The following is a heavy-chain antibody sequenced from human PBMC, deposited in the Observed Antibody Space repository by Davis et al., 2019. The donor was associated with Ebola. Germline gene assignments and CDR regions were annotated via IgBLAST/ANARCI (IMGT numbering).Heavy chain of an antibody. CDR1: GFTFTGYY. D-gene: IGHD3-22*01. CDR2: INPNSGGT. V-gene: IGHV1-2*02. CDR3: ARDPTYYYDSTGLTDWFDP. Sequence: ASVKVSCKASGFTFTGYYMHWVRQAPGQGLEWMGWINPNSGGTNYAQKFKGRVTMTRDTSISTAYMDLSRLRSDDTAVYYCARDPTYYYDSTGLTDWFDPWGQGTLVTVSS. J-gene: IGHJ5*02.